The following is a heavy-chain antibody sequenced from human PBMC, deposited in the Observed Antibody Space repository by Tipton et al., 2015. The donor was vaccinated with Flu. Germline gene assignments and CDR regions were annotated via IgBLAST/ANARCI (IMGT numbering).Heavy chain of an antibody. CDR2: IYSGDRT. CDR3: ARVLAAKYYYGMDV. J-gene: IGHJ6*02. D-gene: IGHD2-21*02. CDR1: GITVSSNY. V-gene: IGHV3-66*02. Sequence: GSLRLSCAASGITVSSNYMSWVRQAPGRGLEWVSVIYSGDRTYHADSVKGRFTISRDTSKNTVFLQLSGLRPEDTAVYYCARVLAAKYYYGMDVWGQGTTVTVSS.